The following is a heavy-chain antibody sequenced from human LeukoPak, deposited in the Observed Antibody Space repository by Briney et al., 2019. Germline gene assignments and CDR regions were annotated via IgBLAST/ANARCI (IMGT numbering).Heavy chain of an antibody. Sequence: SDTLSLPCAVPGHSVSVTYVWGSIRRRPGKGVGRSGSGYRSGTSRYNSSLKGRITMSVDSSKNVFSLNLKSVTAADTAVYYCARVGGGYELRGLVYWGQGILVIVSS. J-gene: IGHJ4*02. CDR3: ARVGGGYELRGLVY. CDR1: GHSVSVTYV. V-gene: IGHV4-38-2*01. D-gene: IGHD1-26*01. CDR2: GYRSGTS.